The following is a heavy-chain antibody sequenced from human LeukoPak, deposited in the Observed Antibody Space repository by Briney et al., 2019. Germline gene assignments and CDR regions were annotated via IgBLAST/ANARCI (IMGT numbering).Heavy chain of an antibody. Sequence: GGSLRLSYAASGFSFRSYGMHWVRQAPGTGLEWVVVISYDGSNKYYADSVKGRFTISRDNSKNTLYLQINSLRAEDTAVYYCARGPYCSSTSCYPPDAFDIWGQGTVVTVSS. CDR2: ISYDGSNK. V-gene: IGHV3-33*01. CDR1: GFSFRSYG. D-gene: IGHD2-2*01. CDR3: ARGPYCSSTSCYPPDAFDI. J-gene: IGHJ3*02.